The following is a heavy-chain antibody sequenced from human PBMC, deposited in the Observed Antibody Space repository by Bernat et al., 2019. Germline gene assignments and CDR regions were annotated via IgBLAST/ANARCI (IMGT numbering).Heavy chain of an antibody. J-gene: IGHJ6*03. CDR2: INAGNGNT. CDR3: ARDGDSGLNHYYYYYYLDV. V-gene: IGHV1-3*01. Sequence: QVQLVQSGAEVKKPGASLKVSCKASGYTFTSYAMHWVRQAPGQRLEWMGWINAGNGNTKYSQKFQGRVTITRDTSASTAYMELSSLRSEDTAVYYCARDGDSGLNHYYYYYYLDVWGKGTTVTVSS. CDR1: GYTFTSYA. D-gene: IGHD7-27*01.